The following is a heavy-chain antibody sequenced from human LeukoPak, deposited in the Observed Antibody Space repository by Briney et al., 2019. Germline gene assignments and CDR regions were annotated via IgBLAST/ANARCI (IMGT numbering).Heavy chain of an antibody. V-gene: IGHV1-2*02. CDR2: INPNSGDT. CDR1: GYTFTDYY. D-gene: IGHD3-10*01. CDR3: ARGDYYGSPKVVAA. J-gene: IGHJ5*02. Sequence: GASVTVSFKASGYTFTDYYINWVRQAPGQGLEWIGWINPNSGDTNYAQKFQDRVTMTRDTSISTAYIELNFLRSDDTAVFYCARGDYYGSPKVVAAWGQGTLVTVSS.